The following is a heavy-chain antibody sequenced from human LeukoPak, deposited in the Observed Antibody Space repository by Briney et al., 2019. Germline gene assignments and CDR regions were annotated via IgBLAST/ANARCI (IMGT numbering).Heavy chain of an antibody. D-gene: IGHD2-2*01. CDR2: IFSGGTT. CDR1: GFTVSSNY. CDR3: ARDRGYCNSTSCILRWFDP. J-gene: IGHJ5*02. V-gene: IGHV3-66*01. Sequence: GGSLRLSCAASGFTVSSNYMSWVRLAPGKGLEWVSVIFSGGTTYYADSVKGRFTISRDNSKNTLYLQMNSLRAEDTAVYYCARDRGYCNSTSCILRWFDPWGQGTLVTVSP.